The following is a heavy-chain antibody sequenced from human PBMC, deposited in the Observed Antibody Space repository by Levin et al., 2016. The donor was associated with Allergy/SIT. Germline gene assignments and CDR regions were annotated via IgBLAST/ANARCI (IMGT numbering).Heavy chain of an antibody. J-gene: IGHJ3*02. Sequence: ASVKVSCKASGYTFTGYYMHWVRQAPGQGLEWMGWINPNSGGTNYAQKFQGWVTMTRDTSISTAYMELSRLRSDDTAVYYCASPQGTNTKDAFDIWGQGTMVTVSS. CDR1: GYTFTGYY. CDR3: ASPQGTNTKDAFDI. V-gene: IGHV1-2*04. CDR2: INPNSGGT. D-gene: IGHD1-1*01.